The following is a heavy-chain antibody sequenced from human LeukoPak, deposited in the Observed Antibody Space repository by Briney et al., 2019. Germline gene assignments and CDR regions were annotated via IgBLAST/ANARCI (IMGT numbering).Heavy chain of an antibody. D-gene: IGHD3-22*01. J-gene: IGHJ5*02. CDR1: GYSFTGYY. CDR3: ARDILYYDSSGYYPDQKYNWFDP. CDR2: MNPNSGDT. V-gene: IGHV1-2*02. Sequence: GASVKVSCKASGYSFTGYYIHWVRQVPGQGLEWMGWMNPNSGDTNYAQKLQGRVTMTTDTSTSTAYMELRSLRSDDTAVYYCARDILYYDSSGYYPDQKYNWFDPWGQGTLVTVSS.